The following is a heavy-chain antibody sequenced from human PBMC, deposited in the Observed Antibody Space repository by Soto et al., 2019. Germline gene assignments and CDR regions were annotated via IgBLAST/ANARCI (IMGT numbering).Heavy chain of an antibody. CDR1: GATFSGSA. J-gene: IGHJ4*02. CDR2: ITPTLGTT. CDR3: ARGFTPGATIEGFDY. Sequence: SVKVSCKASGATFSGSAFSWVRQAPGQGLEWMGGITPTLGTTNYAQHLQGRVTITADESTGTSFMELTSLTSADTAVYYCARGFTPGATIEGFDYWGQGTLVTVSS. V-gene: IGHV1-69*13. D-gene: IGHD1-1*01.